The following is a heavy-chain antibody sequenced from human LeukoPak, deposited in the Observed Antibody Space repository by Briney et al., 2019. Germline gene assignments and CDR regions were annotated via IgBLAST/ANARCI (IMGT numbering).Heavy chain of an antibody. J-gene: IGHJ4*02. CDR1: GFTFSNYW. V-gene: IGHV3-74*01. Sequence: GGSLRLSCAASGFTFSNYWMHWVRQVPGKGLVWVSRINDDGSATFYADSVKGRFTISRDNAKNTLFLQINSLRAEDTAVYYCARQILAPGKTHDYWGQGTLVTVSS. CDR2: INDDGSAT. CDR3: ARQILAPGKTHDY.